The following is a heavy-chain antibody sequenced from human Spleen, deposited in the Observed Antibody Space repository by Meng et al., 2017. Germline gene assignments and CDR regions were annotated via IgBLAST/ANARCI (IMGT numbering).Heavy chain of an antibody. Sequence: GESLKISCAASGLTVSSTYMTWVRQAPGKGLEWVSIIYSGGTTYYAASVKGRFTISRDDSKNTLYLQMNSLRVEDTAVYYCARSYSTMAAFDIWGQGTMVTVSS. CDR1: GLTVSSTY. CDR2: IYSGGTT. J-gene: IGHJ3*02. D-gene: IGHD1-26*01. CDR3: ARSYSTMAAFDI. V-gene: IGHV3-66*02.